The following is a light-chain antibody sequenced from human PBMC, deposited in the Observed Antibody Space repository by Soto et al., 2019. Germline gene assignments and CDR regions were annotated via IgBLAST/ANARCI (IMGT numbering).Light chain of an antibody. V-gene: IGLV1-40*01. CDR1: TSNLGAGYD. J-gene: IGLJ2*01. CDR2: GNT. Sequence: QTVVTQPPSVSGAPGQRVTIPCTGSTSNLGAGYDVHWYQHLPGTAPKLLISGNTNRPSGVPDRFSGSKSGTSASLAITGLQAEDEADYYCQSYDNTLGLVFGGGTQLTVL. CDR3: QSYDNTLGLV.